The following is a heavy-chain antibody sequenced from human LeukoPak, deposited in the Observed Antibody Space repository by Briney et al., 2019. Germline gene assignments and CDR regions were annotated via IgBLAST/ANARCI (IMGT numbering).Heavy chain of an antibody. CDR1: GGSISSYY. J-gene: IGHJ4*02. V-gene: IGHV4-59*01. CDR2: IYHIGST. D-gene: IGHD3-22*01. CDR3: ARGGPYYYDSSGSVDY. Sequence: SETLSLTCTVSGGSISSYYWSWIRQPPGKGLEWIGYIYHIGSTNYNPSLKSRVTISVDTSKNQSSLNLTSVTAADTAVYYCARGGPYYYDSSGSVDYWGQGILVTVSS.